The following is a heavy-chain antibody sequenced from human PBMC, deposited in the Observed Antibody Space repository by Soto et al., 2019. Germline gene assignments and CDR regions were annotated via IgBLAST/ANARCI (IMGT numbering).Heavy chain of an antibody. V-gene: IGHV4-59*01. Sequence: QVQLQESGPGLVKPSETLSLTCTVSGGSISPYYWSWIRQPPGKGLEWIGYVYYSGNTNYNPSLESRVTISVDTSRNRFLLNLTSATAADTAVYYCERKGAAASYAHYYMDVWGRGTAVTVSS. J-gene: IGHJ6*03. CDR2: VYYSGNT. CDR3: ERKGAAASYAHYYMDV. D-gene: IGHD6-13*01. CDR1: GGSISPYY.